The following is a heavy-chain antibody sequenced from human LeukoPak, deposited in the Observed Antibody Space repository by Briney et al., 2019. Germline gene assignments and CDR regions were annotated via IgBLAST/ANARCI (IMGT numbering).Heavy chain of an antibody. D-gene: IGHD2-15*01. CDR3: ARGVCCGCSCLVSNWYFDL. CDR1: GFTLSKFC. V-gene: IGHV3-33*08. Sequence: GGSLRLSCEASGFTLSKFCMHWVRQAPGKGLEWVATLLYDGITKHYSDSVKGRFTISRDNAKNSLYLQMNTLRADESAVYYCARGVCCGCSCLVSNWYFDLWRRGTLVTVSS. J-gene: IGHJ2*01. CDR2: LLYDGITK.